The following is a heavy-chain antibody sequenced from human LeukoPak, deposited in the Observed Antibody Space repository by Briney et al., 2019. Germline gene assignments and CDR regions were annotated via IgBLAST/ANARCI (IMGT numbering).Heavy chain of an antibody. D-gene: IGHD3-22*01. CDR2: IRYDGTNT. J-gene: IGHJ4*02. CDR1: GFSFNTYG. V-gene: IGHV3-30*02. CDR3: AKDSYYYDSSGYYAIDY. Sequence: GGSLRLSCAASGFSFNTYGMHWVRQAPGKGLEWVAFIRYDGTNTYYADSVKGRFTISRDNSKNTLYLQMNSLRAEDTAVYYCAKDSYYYDSSGYYAIDYWGQGTLVTVSS.